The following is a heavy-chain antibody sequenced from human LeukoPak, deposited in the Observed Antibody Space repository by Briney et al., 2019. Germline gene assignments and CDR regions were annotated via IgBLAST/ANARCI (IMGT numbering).Heavy chain of an antibody. CDR3: AGVVTFGGVIAGLLDY. V-gene: IGHV4-39*01. J-gene: IGHJ4*02. D-gene: IGHD3-16*02. CDR1: GGSISSSSYY. Sequence: PSETLSLTCTVSGGSISSSSYYWGWIRQPPGKGLEWIGSIYYSGSTYYNPSLKSRVTISVDTSKNQFSLKLSSVTAADTAVYYCAGVVTFGGVIAGLLDYWGQGTLVTVSS. CDR2: IYYSGST.